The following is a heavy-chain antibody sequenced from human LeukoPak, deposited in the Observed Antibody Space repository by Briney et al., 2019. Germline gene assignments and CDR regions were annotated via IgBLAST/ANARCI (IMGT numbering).Heavy chain of an antibody. CDR3: ARGPVVVVAATRSYYNWFDP. Sequence: SETLSLTCAVYGGSFSGYYWSWIRQPPGKGLEWIGEINHSGSTNYNPSLKSRVTISVDTSKNQFSLKLSSVTAADTAVYYCARGPVVVVAATRSYYNWFDPWGQGTLVTVSS. CDR1: GGSFSGYY. D-gene: IGHD2-15*01. V-gene: IGHV4-34*01. J-gene: IGHJ5*02. CDR2: INHSGST.